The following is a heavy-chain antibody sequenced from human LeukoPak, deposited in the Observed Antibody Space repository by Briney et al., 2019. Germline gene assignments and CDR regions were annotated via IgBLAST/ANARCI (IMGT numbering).Heavy chain of an antibody. J-gene: IGHJ5*02. CDR3: AREVLLWFGELYGAWFDP. Sequence: PSETLSLTCTVSGGSISSGGYYWSWIRQHPGKGLEWIGYIYYSGSTYYNPSLKSRVTISVDTSKNQFSLKLSSVTAADTAVYYCAREVLLWFGELYGAWFDPWGQGTLVTVSP. CDR1: GGSISSGGYY. V-gene: IGHV4-31*03. D-gene: IGHD3-10*01. CDR2: IYYSGST.